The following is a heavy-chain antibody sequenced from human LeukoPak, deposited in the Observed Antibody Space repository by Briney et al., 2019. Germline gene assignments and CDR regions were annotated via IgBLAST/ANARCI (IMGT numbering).Heavy chain of an antibody. D-gene: IGHD3-16*01. J-gene: IGHJ4*02. Sequence: SETLSLTCSVSGFSISSGHFWAWIRQTPGKGLEWIGSIGNMHRGGHGDAYYKPSLKSRVSLSVDTSRNQFSLRLTSVTAADSAIYYCARRWDRIRYDEYFDCWGQGMLVTVSS. CDR3: ARRWDRIRYDEYFDC. CDR1: GFSISSGHF. CDR2: IGNMHRGGHGDA. V-gene: IGHV4-38-2*01.